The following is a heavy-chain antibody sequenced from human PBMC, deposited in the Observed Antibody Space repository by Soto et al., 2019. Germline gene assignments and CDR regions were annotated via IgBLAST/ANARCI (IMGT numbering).Heavy chain of an antibody. CDR3: ARDAALKWFDP. J-gene: IGHJ5*02. CDR2: VYYRGST. CDR1: GGSTSSGGYY. Sequence: SETLSLTCTVSGGSTSSGGYYWSWIRQYPGKGLEWIGFVYYRGSTYYNPSLKSRANISVDTSKKQISLKQNYVNAADTAVYYCARDAALKWFDPWGQGTLVTVS. D-gene: IGHD2-15*01. V-gene: IGHV4-31*03.